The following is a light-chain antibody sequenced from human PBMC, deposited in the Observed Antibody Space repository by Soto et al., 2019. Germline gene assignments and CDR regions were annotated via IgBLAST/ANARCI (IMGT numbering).Light chain of an antibody. CDR1: SGHSTYA. Sequence: QPVLTQSPSASASLGASVKLTCTLSSGHSTYAIAWHQQQPEKGPRYLMKLTSDGSHTKGDGIPDRFSGSSSGAERYLTISSLQSEDEADYYCQTWVTGIRVFGGGTKLTVL. J-gene: IGLJ3*02. V-gene: IGLV4-69*01. CDR2: LTSDGSH. CDR3: QTWVTGIRV.